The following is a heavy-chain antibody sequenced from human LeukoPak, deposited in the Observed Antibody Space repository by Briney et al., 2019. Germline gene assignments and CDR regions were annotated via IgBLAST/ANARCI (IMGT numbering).Heavy chain of an antibody. CDR2: ISGSGGST. J-gene: IGHJ4*02. D-gene: IGHD3-22*01. V-gene: IGHV3-23*01. Sequence: PGGSLRPSCAASGFTFSSYAMSWVRQAPGKGLEWVSAISGSGGSTYYADSVKGRFTISRDNSKNTLYLQMNSLRAEDTAVYYCAKVAVVVITPRPVDYWGQGTLVTASS. CDR3: AKVAVVVITPRPVDY. CDR1: GFTFSSYA.